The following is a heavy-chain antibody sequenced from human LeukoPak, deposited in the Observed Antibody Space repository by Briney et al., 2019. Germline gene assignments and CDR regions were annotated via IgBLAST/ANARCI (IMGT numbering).Heavy chain of an antibody. D-gene: IGHD3-10*01. V-gene: IGHV3-48*02. CDR2: IRSRNAISII. CDR1: GFTFSDYS. CDR3: ARLSSDYYGMDV. J-gene: IGHJ6*02. Sequence: PGGSLRLSCVGSGFTFSDYSMSWVRQAPGKGLEWVSFIRSRNAISIIDYADSVKGRFTISRHNAKNSLYLQMHSLRDEDTAVYYCARLSSDYYGMDVWGQGTTVTVSS.